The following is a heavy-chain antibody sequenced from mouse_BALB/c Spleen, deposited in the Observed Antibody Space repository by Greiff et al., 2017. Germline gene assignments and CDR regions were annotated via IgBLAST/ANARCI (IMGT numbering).Heavy chain of an antibody. V-gene: IGHV5-17*02. Sequence: EVKVVESGGGLVQPGGSRKLSCAASGFTFSSFGMHWVRQAPEKGLEWVAYISSGSSTIYYADTVKGRFTISRDNPKNTLFLQMTSLRSEDTAMYYCARLGGNYVLHYWGQGTSVTVSS. CDR1: GFTFSSFG. CDR3: ARLGGNYVLHY. CDR2: ISSGSSTI. D-gene: IGHD2-1*01. J-gene: IGHJ4*01.